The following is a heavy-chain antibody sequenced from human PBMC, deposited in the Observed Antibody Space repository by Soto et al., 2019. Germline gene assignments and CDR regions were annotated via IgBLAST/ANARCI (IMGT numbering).Heavy chain of an antibody. CDR1: GGSFSGYY. D-gene: IGHD2-15*01. J-gene: IGHJ5*02. CDR2: INHSGST. CDR3: ARGRMRVLGDCSGGICGNLFVP. V-gene: IGHV4-34*01. Sequence: QVQLQQWGAGLLKPSETLSLTCADYGGSFSGYYWRWIRQPPGKGLAWIGEINHSGSTNYHPSLKSRVTTSVDTSKTHFSLKRSSVTASDTALYYCARGRMRVLGDCSGGICGNLFVPWRQGSPVTVSS.